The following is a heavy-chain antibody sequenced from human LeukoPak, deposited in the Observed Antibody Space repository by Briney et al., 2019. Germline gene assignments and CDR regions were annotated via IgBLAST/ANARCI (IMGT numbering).Heavy chain of an antibody. J-gene: IGHJ4*02. Sequence: GGSLRLSCAASGFTFSSYAMSWVRQAPGKGLEWVSGISSSGGDTPYADSVKGRFTISRDNSKNTLYLQMNSLRAEDTAVYYCVMKNSGLNPFDCWGQGTLVTVSS. D-gene: IGHD1-14*01. CDR2: ISSSGGDT. V-gene: IGHV3-23*01. CDR1: GFTFSSYA. CDR3: VMKNSGLNPFDC.